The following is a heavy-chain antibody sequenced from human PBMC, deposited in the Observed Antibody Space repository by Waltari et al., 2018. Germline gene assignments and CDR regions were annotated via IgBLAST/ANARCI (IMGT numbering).Heavy chain of an antibody. Sequence: QLQLQEPGPGLVKPSETLPLTCRVPVVPSTTNRPYSGWIRQPPGQGLEWIGTISYNGATYSSPSLRSRVTIFRDTSKNQLSLKLGSVTAADTAFYYCATYIGASLGTAAFDVWGQGTMVTVSS. D-gene: IGHD5-12*01. CDR3: ATYIGASLGTAAFDV. CDR2: ISYNGAT. J-gene: IGHJ3*01. V-gene: IGHV4-39*01. CDR1: VVPSTTNRPY.